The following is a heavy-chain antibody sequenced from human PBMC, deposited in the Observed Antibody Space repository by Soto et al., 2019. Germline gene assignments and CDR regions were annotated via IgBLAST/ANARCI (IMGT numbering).Heavy chain of an antibody. V-gene: IGHV3-7*01. D-gene: IGHD2-15*01. J-gene: IGHJ4*02. CDR3: ARLPFYCSGGSCYPAFDY. Sequence: GGSLRLSCAASGSTLSSYWMSWVRQAPGKGLEWVANIKQDGSEKYYVDSVKGRFTISRDNAKNSLYLQMNSLRAEDTAVYYCARLPFYCSGGSCYPAFDYWGQGTQVTVSS. CDR1: GSTLSSYW. CDR2: IKQDGSEK.